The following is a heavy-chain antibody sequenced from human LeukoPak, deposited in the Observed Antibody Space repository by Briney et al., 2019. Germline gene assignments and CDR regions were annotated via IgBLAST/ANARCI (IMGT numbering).Heavy chain of an antibody. V-gene: IGHV3-48*01. CDR3: AGAADNWFDP. CDR2: ISSSSSTI. D-gene: IGHD4-17*01. CDR1: GFTFSSYR. Sequence: GGSLRLSCAASGFTFSSYRMNWVRQAPGKGLEWVSYISSSSSTIYYADSVKGRFTISRDNAKNSLYLQMNSLRAEDTGLYYCAGAADNWFDPWGQGTLVTVSS. J-gene: IGHJ5*02.